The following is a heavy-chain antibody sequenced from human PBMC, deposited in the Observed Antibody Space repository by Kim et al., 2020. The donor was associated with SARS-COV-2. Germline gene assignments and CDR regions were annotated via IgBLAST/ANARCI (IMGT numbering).Heavy chain of an antibody. D-gene: IGHD6-19*01. CDR3: ARGDSSRSIAFDI. V-gene: IGHV3-21*01. CDR2: ISSSSSYK. Sequence: GGSLRLSCAASGFTFSSYSMNWVRQAPGKGLQWVSSISSSSSYKYYADSVKGRFTISRENPKNSLYLQMNSLRAEDTAVYYCARGDSSRSIAFDIWGQGT. CDR1: GFTFSSYS. J-gene: IGHJ3*02.